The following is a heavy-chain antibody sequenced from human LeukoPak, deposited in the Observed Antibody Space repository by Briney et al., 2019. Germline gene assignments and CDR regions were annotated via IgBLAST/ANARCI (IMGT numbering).Heavy chain of an antibody. CDR3: ARANSIAAHFDY. J-gene: IGHJ4*01. D-gene: IGHD6-13*01. Sequence: SETLSLTCTVSGGSISSHYWSWIRQPPGKGLEWIGYIYYSGSTNYNPSLKSRVTISVDTSKNQFSLKLSSVTAADTAVYYCARANSIAAHFDYWGQGTLVTVSS. V-gene: IGHV4-59*11. CDR2: IYYSGST. CDR1: GGSISSHY.